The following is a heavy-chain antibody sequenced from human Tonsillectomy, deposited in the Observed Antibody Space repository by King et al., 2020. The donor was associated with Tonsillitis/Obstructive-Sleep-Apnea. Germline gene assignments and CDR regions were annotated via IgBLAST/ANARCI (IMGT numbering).Heavy chain of an antibody. J-gene: IGHJ5*02. CDR2: ISASSYSI. V-gene: IGHV3-21*01. CDR1: GFTFSNYN. CDR3: ASGFWGA. D-gene: IGHD3-16*01. Sequence: VQLVESGGGLVKPGGSLRLSCAASGFTFSNYNMNWVRQAPGKGLEWVASISASSYSINYADSVKGRFTISRDNARDLLYLQMKTLRAEDTTVYYCASGFWGAWGPGTLVAVSS.